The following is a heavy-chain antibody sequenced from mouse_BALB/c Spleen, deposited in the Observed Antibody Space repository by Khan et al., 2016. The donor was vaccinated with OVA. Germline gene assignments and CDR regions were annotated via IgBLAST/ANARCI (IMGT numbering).Heavy chain of an antibody. Sequence: EVELVESGGGLVKPGGSLKLSCAASGFTFSSYAMSWVRQTPEKRLEWVATISSGGSYTYYTDSVKGRFTISRDNAKNTLYLQMSSLRSEDTAMYYCARHGGDWYFDVWGAGTTVTVSS. CDR3: ARHGGDWYFDV. V-gene: IGHV5-9-3*01. CDR2: ISSGGSYT. CDR1: GFTFSSYA. J-gene: IGHJ1*01.